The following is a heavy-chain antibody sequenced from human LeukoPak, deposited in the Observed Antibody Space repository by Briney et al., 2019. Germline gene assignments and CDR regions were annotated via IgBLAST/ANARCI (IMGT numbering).Heavy chain of an antibody. CDR1: GYTFTGYY. CDR2: INPNSGGT. CDR3: ARDRGPLVVPSEIRWFDY. V-gene: IGHV1-2*02. Sequence: ASVKVSCKASGYTFTGYYMHWVRQAPGQGLEWMGWINPNSGGTNYAQKFQGRVTMTRDTSISTAYMELSRLRSDDTAVYYCARDRGPLVVPSEIRWFDYWGQGTLVTVSS. J-gene: IGHJ4*02. D-gene: IGHD2-2*01.